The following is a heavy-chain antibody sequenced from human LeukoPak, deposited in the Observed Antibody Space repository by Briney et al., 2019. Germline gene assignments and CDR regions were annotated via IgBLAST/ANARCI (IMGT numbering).Heavy chain of an antibody. CDR3: ARVKQQLDHYYYYGMDV. Sequence: GASVKVSCKASEYTFTSYYMHWVRQAPGQGLEWMGIINPSGGSTSYAQKFQGRVTMTRDTSTSTVYMELSSLRSEDTAVYYCARVKQQLDHYYYYGMDVWGQGTTVTVSS. J-gene: IGHJ6*02. V-gene: IGHV1-46*01. CDR1: EYTFTSYY. CDR2: INPSGGST. D-gene: IGHD6-13*01.